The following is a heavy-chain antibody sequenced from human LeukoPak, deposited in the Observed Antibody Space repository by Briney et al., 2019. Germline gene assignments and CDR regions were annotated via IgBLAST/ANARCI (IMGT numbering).Heavy chain of an antibody. J-gene: IGHJ6*03. Sequence: GSLSPPLAASWFPFHYYSMNWVRPAPRKGLGWVSSITSSSTYIYYADSVRGRFTISRDNAKNSLYLQMNSLRVEDTAVYYCSRGRATSSWLYYYMDVWGKGTTVIVSS. CDR2: ITSSSTYI. CDR1: WFPFHYYS. CDR3: SRGRATSSWLYYYMDV. V-gene: IGHV3-21*06. D-gene: IGHD1-26*01.